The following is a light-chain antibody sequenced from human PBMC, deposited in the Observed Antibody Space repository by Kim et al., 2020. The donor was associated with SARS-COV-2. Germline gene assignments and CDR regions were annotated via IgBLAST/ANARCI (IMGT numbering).Light chain of an antibody. V-gene: IGKV3-11*01. CDR1: QSITSY. CDR2: GAT. Sequence: EIVLTQSPPTLSLSPGERATLSCRASQSITSYLVWYQKKPGQAPRLLIYGATNRATGIPARFSGSGCGTDFTLTISSLEPEDFAVYYCQQRYSWPRTFGQGTKVDIK. CDR3: QQRYSWPRT. J-gene: IGKJ1*01.